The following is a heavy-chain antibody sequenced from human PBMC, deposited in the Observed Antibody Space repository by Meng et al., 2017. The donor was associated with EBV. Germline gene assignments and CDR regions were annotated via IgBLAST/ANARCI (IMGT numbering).Heavy chain of an antibody. Sequence: VARVGAGGGPVRPGGSLRLSWAVSGFTFSRFWMHGVRQVPGKGLVWVARTNEDGGITNYADSVKGRFIISRDNTRNTLYLQMNSLRDEDTAVYFCSRDLAGPFDDWGQGTLVTVSS. CDR1: GFTFSRFW. CDR2: TNEDGGIT. V-gene: IGHV3-74*01. CDR3: SRDLAGPFDD. J-gene: IGHJ4*02.